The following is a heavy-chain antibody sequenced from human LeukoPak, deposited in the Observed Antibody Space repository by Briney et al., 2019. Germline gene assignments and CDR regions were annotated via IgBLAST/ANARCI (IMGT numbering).Heavy chain of an antibody. CDR3: ASGSDAFDI. CDR1: GGSISSGSYY. CDR2: IYTSGST. V-gene: IGHV4-61*02. Sequence: SETLSLTCTVSGGSISSGSYYWSWLRQPAGKGLEWIGRIYTSGSTNYNPSLKSRVTISVDTSKNQFSLKLSSVTAADTAVYYCASGSDAFDIWGQGTMVTVSS. J-gene: IGHJ3*02.